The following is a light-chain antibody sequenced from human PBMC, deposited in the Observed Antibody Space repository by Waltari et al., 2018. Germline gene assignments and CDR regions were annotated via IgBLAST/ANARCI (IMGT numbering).Light chain of an antibody. Sequence: DIVMTQSPDSLAVSLGERATINCKSSQTVLYSADNNNYSAWYQQKLGQPPELLSYWASTRASGVPARFSGSGSGTDFTLTISSLQAEDGAVYYCQQYYDTPRTFGQGTRVEIK. V-gene: IGKV4-1*01. CDR2: WAS. CDR1: QTVLYSADNNNY. J-gene: IGKJ1*01. CDR3: QQYYDTPRT.